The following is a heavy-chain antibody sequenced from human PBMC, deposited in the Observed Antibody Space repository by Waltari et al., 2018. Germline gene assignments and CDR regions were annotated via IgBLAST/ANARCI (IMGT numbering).Heavy chain of an antibody. Sequence: EVQLGESGGGLVQPGGSLRLSCVASGFTFSGSSMNWVRQSPGTGLEWLSYISGGGTIYYADSVKGRFTISRDNAKNSVYLQMNSLRVEDTAVYYCATGMGVAGSGWGRALDIWGRGTMVTVSS. CDR3: ATGMGVAGSGWGRALDI. V-gene: IGHV3-48*04. D-gene: IGHD6-19*01. CDR2: ISGGGTI. J-gene: IGHJ3*02. CDR1: GFTFSGSS.